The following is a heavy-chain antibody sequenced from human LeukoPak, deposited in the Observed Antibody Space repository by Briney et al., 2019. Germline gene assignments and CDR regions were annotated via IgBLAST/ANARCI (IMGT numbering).Heavy chain of an antibody. J-gene: IGHJ4*02. CDR2: ISSSGSTI. CDR1: GFTFSSYE. Sequence: PGGSLRLSCAASGFTFSSYEMNWVRQAPGKGLEWVSYISSSGSTIYYADSVKGRFTISRDNAKNSLYLQMNSLRAEDTAVYYCASSATITMVRGVIIDDLPFDYWGQGTLVTVSS. V-gene: IGHV3-48*03. D-gene: IGHD3-10*01. CDR3: ASSATITMVRGVIIDDLPFDY.